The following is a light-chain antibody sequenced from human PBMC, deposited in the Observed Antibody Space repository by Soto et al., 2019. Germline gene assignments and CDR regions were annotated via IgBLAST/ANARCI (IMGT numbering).Light chain of an antibody. CDR1: SSDVGSSNL. CDR3: SSYAGSSTHV. V-gene: IGLV2-23*02. Sequence: QSVLTQPASVSGSPGQSITFSCTGTSSDVGSSNLVSWYQQHPGKAPKLLIYEVSERPSGVSNRFSGSKSGNTASLTISGLQFEDGVDYYCSSYAGSSTHVFGTGTKVTVL. J-gene: IGLJ1*01. CDR2: EVS.